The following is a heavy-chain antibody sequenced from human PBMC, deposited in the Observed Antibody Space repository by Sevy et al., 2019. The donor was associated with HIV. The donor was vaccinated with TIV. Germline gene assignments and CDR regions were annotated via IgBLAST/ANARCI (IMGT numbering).Heavy chain of an antibody. D-gene: IGHD3-16*01. J-gene: IGHJ6*02. CDR1: GFTFSSYW. CDR2: INSDGS. V-gene: IGHV3-74*01. Sequence: GGSLRLSCAASGFTFSSYWMHWVRQAPGKGLGWVSRINSDGSNSVKGRFTISGDNAKNTLYLQMNSLRAEDTAVYYCARDLIGGSSGMDVWGQGTTVTVSS. CDR3: ARDLIGGSSGMDV.